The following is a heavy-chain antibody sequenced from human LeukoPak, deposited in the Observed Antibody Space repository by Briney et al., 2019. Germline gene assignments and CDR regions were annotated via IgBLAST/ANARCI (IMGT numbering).Heavy chain of an antibody. J-gene: IGHJ4*02. CDR1: GYSISSSYY. CDR2: IYYSGST. CDR3: ARDTLGYCSGGSCHPPLDY. D-gene: IGHD2-15*01. Sequence: SETLSLACTVSGYSISSSYYWGWIRQPPGKGLAWIGSIYYSGSTYYNPSLKSRVTISVDTSKNQFSLKLSSVTAADTAVYYCARDTLGYCSGGSCHPPLDYWGQGTLVTVSS. V-gene: IGHV4-38-2*02.